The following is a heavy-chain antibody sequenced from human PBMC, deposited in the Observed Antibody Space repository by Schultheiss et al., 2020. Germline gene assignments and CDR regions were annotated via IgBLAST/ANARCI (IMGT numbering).Heavy chain of an antibody. J-gene: IGHJ4*02. V-gene: IGHV3-15*01. CDR2: IKRKADGGTT. CDR1: GFTFSDAW. D-gene: IGHD3-10*01. Sequence: CGSLRLSCSPSGFTFSDAWMSWVRQVPGKGLEWVGRIKRKADGGTTDYAAPVKGRFIISRDDSKNTLYLQMNSLKTEDTAVYYCTTLWFGELLRVYYFDYWGQGTLVTVSS. CDR3: TTLWFGELLRVYYFDY.